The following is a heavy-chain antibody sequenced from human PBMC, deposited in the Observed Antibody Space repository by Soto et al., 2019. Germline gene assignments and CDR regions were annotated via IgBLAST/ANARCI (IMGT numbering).Heavy chain of an antibody. V-gene: IGHV4-34*01. Sequence: SETLSLTCAVYGGSFSGYYWSWIRQPPGKGLEWIGEINHSGSTNYNPSLKSRVTISVDTSKNQFSLKLSSVTAADTAVYYCARLSYCSSSSCYMDPWGQGTLVTVSS. CDR3: ARLSYCSSSSCYMDP. J-gene: IGHJ5*02. D-gene: IGHD2-2*02. CDR2: INHSGST. CDR1: GGSFSGYY.